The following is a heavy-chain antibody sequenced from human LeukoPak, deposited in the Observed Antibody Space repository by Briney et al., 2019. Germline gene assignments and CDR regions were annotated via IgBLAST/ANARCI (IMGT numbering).Heavy chain of an antibody. CDR1: GFTFDDYA. V-gene: IGHV3-9*03. J-gene: IGHJ4*02. CDR3: AKEGTSTYFDY. Sequence: PGRSLRLSXAASGFTFDDYAMHWVRQTPGKGLEWVSGISWNSGSIGYADSVKGRFTISRDNAKNSLYLQMNSLRAEDMALYYCAKEGTSTYFDYWGQGTLVTVSS. CDR2: ISWNSGSI. D-gene: IGHD2-2*01.